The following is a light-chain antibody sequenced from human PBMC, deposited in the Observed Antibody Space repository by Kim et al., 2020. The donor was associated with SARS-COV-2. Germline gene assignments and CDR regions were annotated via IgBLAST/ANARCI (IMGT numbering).Light chain of an antibody. CDR3: QQYSDWPLT. CDR2: GAA. V-gene: IGKV3D-15*01. CDR1: QSVSIF. J-gene: IGKJ4*01. Sequence: VSPGERATLSCRASQSVSIFLAWYQQRPGQAPRLLVYGAANRATGIPARFSGSGSGTDFALTISSLESEDFAVYYCQQYSDWPLTFGGGTKVDIK.